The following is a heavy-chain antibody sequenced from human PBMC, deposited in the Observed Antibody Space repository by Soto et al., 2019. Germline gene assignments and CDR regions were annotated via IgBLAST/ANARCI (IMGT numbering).Heavy chain of an antibody. Sequence: QVQLQESGPGLVKPSQTLSLTCTVSGGAVSSGDYYWSWLRQPPGQGLEWIGSISYSGSTYSNPSLKNRRTLSIDVSMNQFSLKLSSVTAADTAVYHCVGGRGGDSYRYYCYYAMDVWGQGTAVTVSS. CDR1: GGAVSSGDYY. J-gene: IGHJ6*02. V-gene: IGHV4-30-4*01. D-gene: IGHD5-18*01. CDR2: ISYSGST. CDR3: VGGRGGDSYRYYCYYAMDV.